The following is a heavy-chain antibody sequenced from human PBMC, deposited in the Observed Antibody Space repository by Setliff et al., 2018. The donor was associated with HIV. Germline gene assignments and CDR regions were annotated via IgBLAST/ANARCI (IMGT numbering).Heavy chain of an antibody. CDR3: ARHVGYSSSSLDY. J-gene: IGHJ4*02. Sequence: SETLSLTCTVSGGSISSYYWSWIRQPPGKGLEWIGYIYYSGTTNYNPSLKSRVTISVDTSKNQFSLKLSSATAADTAVYYCARHVGYSSSSLDYWGQGTLVTVSS. D-gene: IGHD6-6*01. CDR1: GGSISSYY. V-gene: IGHV4-59*08. CDR2: IYYSGTT.